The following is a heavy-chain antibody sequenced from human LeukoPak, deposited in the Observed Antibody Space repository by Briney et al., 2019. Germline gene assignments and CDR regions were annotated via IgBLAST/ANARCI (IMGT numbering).Heavy chain of an antibody. Sequence: GSLRLSCAASGFTFSDYYMSWIRQAPGKGLEWVSFISSTSSYIKDADSVKGRFTISRDNTKKSLYLQMNSLRAEDTAVYYCARDSSGWSVDYWGQGTLVTVSS. D-gene: IGHD6-19*01. V-gene: IGHV3-11*05. CDR2: ISSTSSYI. CDR1: GFTFSDYY. J-gene: IGHJ4*02. CDR3: ARDSSGWSVDY.